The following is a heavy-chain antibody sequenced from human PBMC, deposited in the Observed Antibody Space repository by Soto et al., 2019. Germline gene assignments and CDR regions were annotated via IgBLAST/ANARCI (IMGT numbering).Heavy chain of an antibody. Sequence: GASVKVSCKASGYTFTGYAMHWVRQAPGQRLEWMGWINAGNGNTKYSQKFQGRVTITRDTSASTAYMELSSLRSEDTAVYYCARAVAVAADFDYWRQGTLDTVSS. D-gene: IGHD6-19*01. CDR2: INAGNGNT. J-gene: IGHJ4*02. CDR3: ARAVAVAADFDY. V-gene: IGHV1-3*01. CDR1: GYTFTGYA.